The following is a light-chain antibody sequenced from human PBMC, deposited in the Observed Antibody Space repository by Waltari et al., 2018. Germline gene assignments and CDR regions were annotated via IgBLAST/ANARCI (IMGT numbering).Light chain of an antibody. J-gene: IGKJ1*01. CDR1: QSLVHSDGFTD. CDR3: MQATNWPLT. CDR2: KVS. Sequence: DVVMSQSPLSLPVTLGQPASISCRSSQSLVHSDGFTDLNWFQQRPGQSPRRLIYKVSMRDSGVPDRFSGSGSGTDFTLKISRVEAEDVGVYYCMQATNWPLTFGQGTKVEIK. V-gene: IGKV2-30*02.